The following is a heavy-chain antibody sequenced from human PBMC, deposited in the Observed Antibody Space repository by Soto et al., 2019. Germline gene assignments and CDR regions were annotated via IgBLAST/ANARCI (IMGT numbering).Heavy chain of an antibody. Sequence: GALRLSCEASGFTFSGFDMHWVRQPTGKGLEWVSSIGTAGDTYYAVSVKGRFTISRDNAKNSLSLQMNSLRAGDMAVYFCAKSQEIGTHFFDSWGQRTQVTVSS. CDR3: AKSQEIGTHFFDS. D-gene: IGHD6-13*01. V-gene: IGHV3-13*01. CDR2: IGTAGDT. CDR1: GFTFSGFD. J-gene: IGHJ4*02.